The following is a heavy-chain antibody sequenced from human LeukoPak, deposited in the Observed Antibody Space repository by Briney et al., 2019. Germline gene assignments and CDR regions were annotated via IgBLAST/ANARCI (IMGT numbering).Heavy chain of an antibody. Sequence: PSETLSLTCTVSGGSLSSYYWSRIRQPAGKGLEWIGRIYTSGSTNYNPSLKSRVTMSVDTSKNQFSLKLSSVTAADTAIYYCAREGWDYYYMDVWGKGTTVTVSS. J-gene: IGHJ6*03. CDR2: IYTSGST. CDR3: AREGWDYYYMDV. CDR1: GGSLSSYY. V-gene: IGHV4-4*07. D-gene: IGHD6-19*01.